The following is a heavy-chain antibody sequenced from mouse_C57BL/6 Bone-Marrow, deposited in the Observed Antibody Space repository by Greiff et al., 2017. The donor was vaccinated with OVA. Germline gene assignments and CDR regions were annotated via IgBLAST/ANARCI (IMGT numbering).Heavy chain of an antibody. D-gene: IGHD1-1*01. J-gene: IGHJ3*01. Sequence: QVQLKQSGAELMKPGASVQPSCKATGYTFTGYRIEWVKQRPGHGLEWIGEILPGSGSTNYHAKFKGNATFTSDTSSNTAYMQLISLTTEDSAIYYCVRPLISTVWFAYWGQGTLVTVSA. CDR1: GYTFTGYR. CDR2: ILPGSGST. V-gene: IGHV1-9*01. CDR3: VRPLISTVWFAY.